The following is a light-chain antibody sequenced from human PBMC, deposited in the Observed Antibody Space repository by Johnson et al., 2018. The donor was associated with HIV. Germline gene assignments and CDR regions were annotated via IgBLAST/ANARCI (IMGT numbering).Light chain of an antibody. J-gene: IGLJ1*01. CDR3: GTWDSSLSAGI. Sequence: QPVLTQPPSVSAAQGQKVTISCSGSSSNIGNNYVSWYQQLPGTAPKLLIYESNQRPSGIPARFSGSKSGTSATLGITGLQTGDEADYYCGTWDSSLSAGIFGTGTKVTVL. CDR2: ESN. CDR1: SSNIGNNY. V-gene: IGLV1-51*02.